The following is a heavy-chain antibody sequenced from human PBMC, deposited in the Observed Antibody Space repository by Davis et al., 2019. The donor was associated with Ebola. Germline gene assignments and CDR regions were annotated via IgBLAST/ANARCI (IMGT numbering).Heavy chain of an antibody. V-gene: IGHV4-34*01. D-gene: IGHD1-26*01. CDR2: INHSGST. CDR1: GGSFSGYY. CDR3: ARVGGLGSSYFEAFDI. Sequence: MPSETLSLTCAVYGGSFSGYYWSWIRQPPGKGLEWIGEINHSGSTNYNPSLKSRVTISLDAPKDQFSLKLTSVTAADTAVYFCARVGGLGSSYFEAFDIWGQGTMVTVFS. J-gene: IGHJ3*02.